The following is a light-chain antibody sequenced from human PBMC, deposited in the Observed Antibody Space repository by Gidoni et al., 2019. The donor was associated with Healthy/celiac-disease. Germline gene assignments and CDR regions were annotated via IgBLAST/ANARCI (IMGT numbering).Light chain of an antibody. Sequence: IQMTQSPSTLSASVVDRVTITCRASQSISSWLAWYQQKPGKAPKLLIYKASSLESGVPSRFSGRGSGTEFTLTISSLQPDDFATYYCQQYNSYSETFGKGTKVEIK. CDR2: KAS. CDR3: QQYNSYSET. J-gene: IGKJ1*01. V-gene: IGKV1-5*03. CDR1: QSISSW.